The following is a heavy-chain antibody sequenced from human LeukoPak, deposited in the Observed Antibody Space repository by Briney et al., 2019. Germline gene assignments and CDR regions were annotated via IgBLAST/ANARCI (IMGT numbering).Heavy chain of an antibody. CDR3: ARSLPGWEPPIPYYFDY. Sequence: SQTLSLTCAISGDSVSSNSAAWNWIRQSPSRGLMWLGKTYYRSKWYNDYAVSVKSRITINPDTSKNQFSLKLSSVTAADTAVYYCARSLPGWEPPIPYYFDYWGQGTLVTVSS. V-gene: IGHV6-1*01. J-gene: IGHJ4*02. CDR2: TYYRSKWYN. D-gene: IGHD1-26*01. CDR1: GDSVSSNSAA.